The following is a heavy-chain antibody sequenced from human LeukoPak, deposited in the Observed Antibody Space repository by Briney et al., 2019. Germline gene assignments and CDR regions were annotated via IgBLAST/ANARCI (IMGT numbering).Heavy chain of an antibody. CDR2: INPSGGST. Sequence: GASVKVSCKASGYTFTSYYMHWVRQAPGQGLEWMGIINPSGGSTSCAQKFQGRVTMTRDTSTSTVYMELSSLRSEDTAAYYCAGQWLVLNWFDPWDQGTLVTVSS. CDR1: GYTFTSYY. D-gene: IGHD6-19*01. CDR3: AGQWLVLNWFDP. J-gene: IGHJ5*02. V-gene: IGHV1-46*01.